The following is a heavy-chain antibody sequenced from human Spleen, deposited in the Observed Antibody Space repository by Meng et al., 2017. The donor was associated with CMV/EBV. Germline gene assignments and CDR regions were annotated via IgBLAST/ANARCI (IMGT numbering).Heavy chain of an antibody. CDR1: GGTFSSYA. V-gene: IGHV1-69*10. CDR2: IIPILGIA. D-gene: IGHD2-15*01. J-gene: IGHJ6*02. Sequence: SVKVSCKASGGTFSSYAISWVRQAPGQGLEWMGGIIPILGIANYAQKFQGRVTITADKSTSTAYMELSSLRSEDTAVYSCARELSGGRGYHGMDVWGQGTTVTVSS. CDR3: ARELSGGRGYHGMDV.